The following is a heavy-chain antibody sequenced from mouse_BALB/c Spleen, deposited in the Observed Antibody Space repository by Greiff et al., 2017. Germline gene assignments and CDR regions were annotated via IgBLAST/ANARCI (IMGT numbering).Heavy chain of an antibody. CDR3: VRGGETGRYAMDY. V-gene: IGHV2-9-2*01. D-gene: IGHD4-1*01. CDR2: IWTGGGT. Sequence: VKLVESGPGLVAPSQSLSITCTVSGFSLTSYDISWIRQPPGKGLEWLGVIWTGGGTNYNSAFMSRLSISKDNSKSQVFLKMNSLQTDDTAIYYCVRGGETGRYAMDYWGQGTSVTVSS. CDR1: GFSLTSYD. J-gene: IGHJ4*01.